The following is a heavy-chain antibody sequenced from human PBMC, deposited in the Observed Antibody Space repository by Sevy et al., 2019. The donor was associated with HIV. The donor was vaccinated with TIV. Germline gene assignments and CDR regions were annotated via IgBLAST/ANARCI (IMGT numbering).Heavy chain of an antibody. CDR3: ARDLPPSATTVAHFDR. J-gene: IGHJ4*02. CDR1: GFLFSSYE. D-gene: IGHD4-17*01. CDR2: ISNSGTTI. Sequence: GSLRLSCTTSGFLFSSYEMNWVRQAPGKGLEWVSYISNSGTTIYYSDSVKGRFTISRDNARNSLYLQMSSLRAEDSAVYYCARDLPPSATTVAHFDRWGQGTLVTVSS. V-gene: IGHV3-48*03.